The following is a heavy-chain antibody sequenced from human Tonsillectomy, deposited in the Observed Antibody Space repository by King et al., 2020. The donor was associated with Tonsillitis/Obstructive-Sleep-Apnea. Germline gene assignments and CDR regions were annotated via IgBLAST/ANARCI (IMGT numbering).Heavy chain of an antibody. CDR2: IKSKAYGGTT. J-gene: IGHJ4*02. CDR1: GFTFGDYA. Sequence: VQLVESGGDLVKPGRSLRLSCTGSGFTFGDYAMSWFRQAPGRGLEWVGFIKSKAYGGTTEYAASVKGRFTISRDDSKSIAYLQMNSLKTEDTAVYYCTRSGYSDRWIGAGFDYWGQGTPVTVSS. D-gene: IGHD6-13*01. V-gene: IGHV3-49*05. CDR3: TRSGYSDRWIGAGFDY.